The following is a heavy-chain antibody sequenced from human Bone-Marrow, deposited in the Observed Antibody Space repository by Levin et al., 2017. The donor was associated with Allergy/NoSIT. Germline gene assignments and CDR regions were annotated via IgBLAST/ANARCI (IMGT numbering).Heavy chain of an antibody. J-gene: IGHJ4*02. D-gene: IGHD2-8*02. CDR1: GFTFSSYW. Sequence: ETLSLTCAASGFTFSSYWMHWVRQVPGKGLEWLSRINSDGTSTTYADSVQDRFSISRDNAKNTLYLQMDTLKPEDTAVYYCTRDSDWLVVPFDYWGQGTLVTVSS. V-gene: IGHV3-74*01. CDR3: TRDSDWLVVPFDY. CDR2: INSDGTST.